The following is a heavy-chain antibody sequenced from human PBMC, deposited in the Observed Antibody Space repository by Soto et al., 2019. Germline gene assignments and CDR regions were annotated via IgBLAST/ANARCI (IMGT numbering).Heavy chain of an antibody. CDR1: GYTFTRSG. CDR3: AREGVAPYYYSGMDV. J-gene: IGHJ6*02. V-gene: IGHV1-18*01. CDR2: ISTYNGDT. Sequence: QVQLVQSGAEVKKPGASVKVSCKASGYTFTRSGISWVRQAPGQGLEWMGWISTYNGDTNYAQTFQGRVTMTTDTHTSPVHMEVRSLRSDDTAVYYCAREGVAPYYYSGMDVWGQGTPVTVSS. D-gene: IGHD5-12*01.